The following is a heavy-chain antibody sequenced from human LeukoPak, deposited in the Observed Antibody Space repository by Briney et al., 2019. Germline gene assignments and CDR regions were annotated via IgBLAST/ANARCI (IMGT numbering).Heavy chain of an antibody. CDR3: AREDGLSGRERGSFDP. Sequence: PGRSLRVSCATSGFTFSSYGMHWGRQAPGKGLEWVASISYDGSNTHYEDSVRGGFTVSRDNSNNTMYLQMNSLRTEDTAVYYCAREDGLSGRERGSFDPWGQGSLVTVSS. V-gene: IGHV3-33*01. J-gene: IGHJ5*02. D-gene: IGHD2-15*01. CDR1: GFTFSSYG. CDR2: ISYDGSNT.